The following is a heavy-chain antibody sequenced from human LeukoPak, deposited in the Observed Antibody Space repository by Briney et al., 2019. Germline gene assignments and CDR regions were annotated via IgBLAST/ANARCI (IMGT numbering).Heavy chain of an antibody. V-gene: IGHV3-9*01. J-gene: IGHJ4*02. CDR3: AKDMGIH. CDR1: GFTFDDYA. CDR2: ISWNSGSI. Sequence: GGSLRLSCAASGFTFDDYAMHWVRQAAAKGLEWVSGISWNSGSIGYADSVKGRFTISRDNAKNSLYLQVNSLRAEDTALYYCAKDMGIHWGQGTLVTVSS.